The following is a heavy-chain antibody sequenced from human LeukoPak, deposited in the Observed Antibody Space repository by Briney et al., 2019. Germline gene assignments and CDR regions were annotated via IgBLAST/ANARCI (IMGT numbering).Heavy chain of an antibody. CDR1: GGTFSSYA. D-gene: IGHD2-15*01. Sequence: SVKVSCKASGGTFSSYAISWVRQAPGQGLEWMGRIIPILGIANYAQKFQGRVTITADKSTSTAYMELSSLRSEDTAVYYCARTVCSGGSCYFSPLRMFDYWGQGTLVSVSS. CDR3: ARTVCSGGSCYFSPLRMFDY. V-gene: IGHV1-69*04. J-gene: IGHJ4*02. CDR2: IIPILGIA.